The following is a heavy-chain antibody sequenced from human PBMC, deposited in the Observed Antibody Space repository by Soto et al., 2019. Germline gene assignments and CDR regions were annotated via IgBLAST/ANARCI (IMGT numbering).Heavy chain of an antibody. V-gene: IGHV2-5*02. Sequence: SGPTLVNPTQTXTLTYPFSGFSLNTRGMGVGWIRQPPGKALEWLALIYWDDDKRYSPSLKSRLTITKDTSKNQVVLTMTNMDPVDTATYYCAPTTADAFDIWGQGTMVTVSS. CDR1: GFSLNTRGMG. D-gene: IGHD4-17*01. CDR3: APTTADAFDI. J-gene: IGHJ3*02. CDR2: IYWDDDK.